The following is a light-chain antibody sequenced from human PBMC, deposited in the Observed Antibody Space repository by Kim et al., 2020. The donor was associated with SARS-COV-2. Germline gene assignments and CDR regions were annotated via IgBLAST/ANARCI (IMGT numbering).Light chain of an antibody. CDR3: SSYTTTSAVV. Sequence: GESLTISCRGSSSDIGGYNYVSWYQQHPGKAPKLMIYDVTKRPSGVSDRFSGSKSANMASLTIFGLQAEDEADYYCSSYTTTSAVVFGGGTQLTVL. V-gene: IGLV2-14*03. CDR2: DVT. J-gene: IGLJ2*01. CDR1: SSDIGGYNY.